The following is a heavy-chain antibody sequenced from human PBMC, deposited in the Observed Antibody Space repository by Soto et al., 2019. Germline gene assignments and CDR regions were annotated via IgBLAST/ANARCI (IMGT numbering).Heavy chain of an antibody. D-gene: IGHD5-12*01. CDR1: GGTFSSYA. V-gene: IGHV1-69*13. CDR2: IIPIFGTA. CDR3: AREERWLQSPPFDY. Sequence: SVKVSCKASGGTFSSYAISWVRQAPGQGLEWMGGIIPIFGTANYAQKFQGRVTITADESTSTAYMELSSLRSEDTAVYYCAREERWLQSPPFDYWGQGTLVTVSS. J-gene: IGHJ4*02.